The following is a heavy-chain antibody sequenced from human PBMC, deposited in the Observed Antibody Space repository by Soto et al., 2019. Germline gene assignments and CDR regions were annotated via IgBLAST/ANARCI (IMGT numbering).Heavy chain of an antibody. CDR1: GFTFSSYA. CDR3: AETRYYYDSSGYYH. CDR2: ISGSGGST. J-gene: IGHJ5*02. D-gene: IGHD3-22*01. V-gene: IGHV3-23*01. Sequence: GGSLRLSCAASGFTFSSYAMSWVRQAPGKGLEWVSAISGSGGSTYYADSVKGRFTISRDNSKNTLYLQMNSLRAEDTAVYYCAETRYYYDSSGYYHWGQGTLVTVPQ.